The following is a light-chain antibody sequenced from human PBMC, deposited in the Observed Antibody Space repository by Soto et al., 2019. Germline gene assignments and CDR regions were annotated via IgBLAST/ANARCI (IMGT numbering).Light chain of an antibody. CDR2: VEGNGSY. Sequence: QPVLTQPSSASASLGSSVKLTCTLSSGHSSYIIAWHQQQPGKAPRFLMKVEGNGSYNKGSGAPDRFSGSSSGADRYLTISNLQSEDEGDYYCETWDSTSVFGGGTKLTVL. CDR3: ETWDSTSV. V-gene: IGLV4-60*03. J-gene: IGLJ2*01. CDR1: SGHSSYI.